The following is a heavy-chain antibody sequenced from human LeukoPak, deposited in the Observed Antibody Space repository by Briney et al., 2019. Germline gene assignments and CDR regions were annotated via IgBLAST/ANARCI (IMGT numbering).Heavy chain of an antibody. CDR3: ARVGPSGSYYEY. D-gene: IGHD1-26*01. J-gene: IGHJ4*02. Sequence: EASVKVSCKSSGYTFTGYYMHWVRQAPGQGLEWMGWINPNSGGTNYAQKFQGRVTMTRDTSISTAYMELSRLRSDDTAVYYCARVGPSGSYYEYWGKGTLVTVSS. V-gene: IGHV1-2*02. CDR1: GYTFTGYY. CDR2: INPNSGGT.